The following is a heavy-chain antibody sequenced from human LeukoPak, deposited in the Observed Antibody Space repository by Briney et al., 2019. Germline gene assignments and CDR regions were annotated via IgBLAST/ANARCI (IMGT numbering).Heavy chain of an antibody. CDR2: ISSSSSSYI. CDR3: AKGDYCSTSSCPLGY. Sequence: PGGSLRLSCAASGFTFCSYSMNWVRQAPGKGLEWVSSISSSSSSYIYYADSVKGRFTISRDNSKNTLYLQMNSLRAEDTAVYYCAKGDYCSTSSCPLGYWGQGTQVTVSS. D-gene: IGHD2-2*01. V-gene: IGHV3-21*04. CDR1: GFTFCSYS. J-gene: IGHJ4*02.